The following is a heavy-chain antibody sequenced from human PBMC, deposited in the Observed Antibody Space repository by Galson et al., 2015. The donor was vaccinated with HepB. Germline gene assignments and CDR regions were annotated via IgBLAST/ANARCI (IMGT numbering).Heavy chain of an antibody. V-gene: IGHV3-64D*06. CDR2: ISNIGGST. CDR1: GFTFSKYG. D-gene: IGHD6-19*01. Sequence: SLRLSCAVSGFTFSKYGMHWVRQAPGKGLEYVSAISNIGGSTYYAESVKGRFTISRDNSGNTLYLQMSSLGVEDTAVYFCVKGTEVKKQWLERGGLYYYGMDVWGQGTTVTVSS. CDR3: VKGTEVKKQWLERGGLYYYGMDV. J-gene: IGHJ6*02.